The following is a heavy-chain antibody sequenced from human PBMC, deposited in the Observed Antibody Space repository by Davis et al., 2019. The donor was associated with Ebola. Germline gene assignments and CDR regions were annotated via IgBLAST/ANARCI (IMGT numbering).Heavy chain of an antibody. V-gene: IGHV3-30-3*01. CDR2: ISYDGSNK. CDR3: ARDSMVDGYYFDY. D-gene: IGHD3-10*01. CDR1: GFTLSSYA. J-gene: IGHJ4*02. Sequence: GGSLRLSCAASGFTLSSYAMHWVRQAPGKGLEWVAVISYDGSNKYYADSVKGRFTISRDNSKNTLYLQMNSLRADDTAVYYCARDSMVDGYYFDYWGQGTLVTVSS.